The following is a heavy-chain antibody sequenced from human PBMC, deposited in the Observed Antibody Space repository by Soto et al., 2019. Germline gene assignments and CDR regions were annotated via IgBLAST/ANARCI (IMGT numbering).Heavy chain of an antibody. J-gene: IGHJ3*01. CDR3: ARDPIVVSGYGSEEDAFDL. CDR2: ISSSGGTI. CDR1: GFTLSSFE. D-gene: IGHD3-3*01. Sequence: HPGGSLRLSCAASGFTLSSFEMAWVRQSPGKGLEWVSYISSSGGTIYYADSVKGRFTVSRDNAKNSMYLQMTSLRAEDTAIYYCARDPIVVSGYGSEEDAFDLWGQGTLVTVSS. V-gene: IGHV3-48*03.